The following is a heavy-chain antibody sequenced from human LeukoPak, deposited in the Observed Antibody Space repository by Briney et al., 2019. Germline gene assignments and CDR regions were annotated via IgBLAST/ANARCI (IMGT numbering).Heavy chain of an antibody. V-gene: IGHV4-34*01. CDR1: GGSFSCYY. Sequence: PSETLSLTCAVYGGSFSCYYWSWIRQPPGKGLEWIGEINHSGSTNYNPPLKSRVTISVDTSKNQFSLKLSSVTAADTAVYYCARLLYYDYVWGSYRPKVVDYWGQGTLVTVSS. CDR3: ARLLYYDYVWGSYRPKVVDY. D-gene: IGHD3-16*02. J-gene: IGHJ4*02. CDR2: INHSGST.